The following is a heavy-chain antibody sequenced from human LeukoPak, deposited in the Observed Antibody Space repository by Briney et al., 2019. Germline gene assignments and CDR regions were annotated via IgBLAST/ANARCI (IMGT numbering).Heavy chain of an antibody. CDR2: INGNGAST. Sequence: GGSLRLSCAASGFTFNNHAMSWVRQAPGKGLEWVSGINGNGASTYYSDSVKGRFTISRDNSKNTLYLQMSSLRAEGTAIYYCAKDQGYSYYYLDYWGQGTLVTVSS. D-gene: IGHD5-18*01. J-gene: IGHJ4*02. CDR3: AKDQGYSYYYLDY. V-gene: IGHV3-23*01. CDR1: GFTFNNHA.